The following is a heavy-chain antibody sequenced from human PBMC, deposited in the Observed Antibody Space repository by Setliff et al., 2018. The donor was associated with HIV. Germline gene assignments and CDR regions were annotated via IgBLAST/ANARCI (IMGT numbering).Heavy chain of an antibody. CDR2: ISVDGSGK. V-gene: IGHV3-30*07. CDR1: GFTFSDSV. J-gene: IGHJ4*02. D-gene: IGHD2-15*01. Sequence: GGSLRLSCAASGFTFSDSVVHWVRQPPGKGLEWVAAISVDGSGKFYADSVKGRFTISRDNAKNSLYLQMNSLRVEDTAVYYCAREYAMAARYWGRGTLVTVSS. CDR3: AREYAMAARY.